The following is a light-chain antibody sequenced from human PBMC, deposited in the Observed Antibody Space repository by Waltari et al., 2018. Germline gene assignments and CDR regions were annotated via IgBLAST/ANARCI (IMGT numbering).Light chain of an antibody. V-gene: IGKV2-28*01. Sequence: DIVMTQSPLSLPVTPGEPASISCRSSQSLLHSNGYTYFEWYLQKPGQSPHLLIYLGSNRASGVPDRFSRSGSGTDFTLKISRVEADDVGVYYCMQALQTPPAFGGGTKVEIK. CDR2: LGS. CDR1: QSLLHSNGYTY. CDR3: MQALQTPPA. J-gene: IGKJ4*01.